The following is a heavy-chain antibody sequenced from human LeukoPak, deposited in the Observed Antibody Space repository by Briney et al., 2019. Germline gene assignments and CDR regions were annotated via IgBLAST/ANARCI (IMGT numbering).Heavy chain of an antibody. CDR3: ARGNTAMGI. V-gene: IGHV4-59*01. D-gene: IGHD5-18*01. CDR2: IYDTGNT. CDR1: GGSISSYY. J-gene: IGHJ4*02. Sequence: PSETLSLTCTVSGGSISSYYWGWIRQPPGKGLEWIGYIYDTGNTNYNPSLKSRVTISLDTSKNQFSLKLNSMTAADTAVYYCARGNTAMGIWGQGTLVTVSS.